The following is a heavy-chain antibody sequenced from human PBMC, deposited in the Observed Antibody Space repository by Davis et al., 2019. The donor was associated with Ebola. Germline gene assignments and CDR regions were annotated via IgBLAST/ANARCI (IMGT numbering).Heavy chain of an antibody. CDR2: INPHNGNT. CDR1: GYTFTNYG. Sequence: AASVKVSCKASGYTFTNYGITWVRQAPGQGLEWMGWINPHNGNTNYAQNVQGRVIMTSDTSTSTAYMELRSLRSDDTAVYYCARRILWFGESPTYYFDYWGQGTLVTVSS. CDR3: ARRILWFGESPTYYFDY. J-gene: IGHJ4*02. D-gene: IGHD3-10*01. V-gene: IGHV1-18*04.